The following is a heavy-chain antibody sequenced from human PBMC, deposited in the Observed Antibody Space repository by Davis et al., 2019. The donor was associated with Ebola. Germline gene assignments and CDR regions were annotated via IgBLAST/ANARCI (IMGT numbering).Heavy chain of an antibody. CDR2: IYYSGST. D-gene: IGHD3-3*01. CDR1: GGSFSSYY. J-gene: IGHJ6*02. Sequence: SETLSLTCAVYGGSFSSYYWSWIRQPPGKGLEWIGYIYYSGSTNYNPSLKSRVTISVDTSKNQFSLKLSSVTAADTAVYYCARHGTYYDFWSGPGGMDVWGQGTTVTVSS. CDR3: ARHGTYYDFWSGPGGMDV. V-gene: IGHV4-59*08.